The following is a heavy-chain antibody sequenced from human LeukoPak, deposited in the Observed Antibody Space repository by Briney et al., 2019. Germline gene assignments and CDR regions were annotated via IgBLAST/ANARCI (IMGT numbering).Heavy chain of an antibody. CDR3: ARAIAVAGIPGHYYGMDV. CDR1: GGTFSSYV. Sequence: ASVKVSCKASGGTFSSYVISWVRQAPGQGLEWMGRIIPILGITNYAQKLQGRVTITADKSTSTAHMELSSLSSEDTAVYFCARAIAVAGIPGHYYGMDVWGQGTTVTVSS. D-gene: IGHD6-19*01. V-gene: IGHV1-69*04. CDR2: IIPILGIT. J-gene: IGHJ6*02.